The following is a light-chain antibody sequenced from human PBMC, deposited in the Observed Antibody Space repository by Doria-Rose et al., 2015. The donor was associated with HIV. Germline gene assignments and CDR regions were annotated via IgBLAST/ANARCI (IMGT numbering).Light chain of an antibody. CDR3: QQYYDTPS. Sequence: TQSPESLGMSLGERATLNCKSNQSLLYTSKNYLAWYQQKPGQPPKLLIYWASTRQSAVPARFSGSGSGTDVTLTISSLEAEDVAVYYCQQYYDTPSFGPGTTVDIK. J-gene: IGKJ3*01. V-gene: IGKV4-1*01. CDR2: WAS. CDR1: QSLLYTSKNY.